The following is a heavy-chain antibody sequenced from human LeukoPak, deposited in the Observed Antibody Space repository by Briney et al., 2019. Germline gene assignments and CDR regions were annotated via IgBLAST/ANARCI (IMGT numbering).Heavy chain of an antibody. J-gene: IGHJ4*02. Sequence: SETLSLTCTVSGGSISSSSYYWGWIRQPPGKGLEWIGSIYYSGSTYYNPSLKSRVTISVDTSKNQFSLKLSSVTAADTAVYYCARGGWLQLGYYFDYWGQGTLVTVSS. V-gene: IGHV4-39*07. CDR1: GGSISSSSYY. D-gene: IGHD5-24*01. CDR3: ARGGWLQLGYYFDY. CDR2: IYYSGST.